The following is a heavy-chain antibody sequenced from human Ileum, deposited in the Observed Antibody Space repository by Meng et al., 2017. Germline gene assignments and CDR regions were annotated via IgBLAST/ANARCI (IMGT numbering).Heavy chain of an antibody. V-gene: IGHV3-66*02. CDR1: GFTVSSNY. D-gene: IGHD1-26*01. Sequence: LGESGGSLVQPGGSLRLSCAASGFTVSSNYMTWVRQAPGKGLDWVSIISSGGTTYYADSVTGRFTISRDNSKNTLFLQMNSLRAEDTAMYYCARGATTVDYWGQGTLVTVSS. CDR3: ARGATTVDY. CDR2: ISSGGTT. J-gene: IGHJ4*02.